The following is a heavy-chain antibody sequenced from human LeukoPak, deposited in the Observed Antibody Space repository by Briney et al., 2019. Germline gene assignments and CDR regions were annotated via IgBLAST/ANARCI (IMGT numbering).Heavy chain of an antibody. D-gene: IGHD3-10*01. CDR2: INHSGST. Sequence: SETLSLTCTVSGGSIRSTNYYWSWIRQPPGKGLEWIGEINHSGSTNYNPSLKSRVTISVDTSKNQFSLKLSSVTAADTAVYYCATTGSWFLSGWFDPWGQGTLVTVSS. J-gene: IGHJ5*02. V-gene: IGHV4-39*07. CDR3: ATTGSWFLSGWFDP. CDR1: GGSIRSTNYY.